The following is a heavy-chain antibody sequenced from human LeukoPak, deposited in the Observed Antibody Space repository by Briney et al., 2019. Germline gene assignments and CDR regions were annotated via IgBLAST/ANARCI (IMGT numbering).Heavy chain of an antibody. J-gene: IGHJ6*04. CDR2: IWYDGSEK. Sequence: GRSLRLSCAASGFTFSSYGMHWVRQAPGKGLGWVAVIWYDGSEKYYADSVRGRFTISRDNSKNTLHLQMNSPRAEDTAVYYCARWAAAMDVWGKGTTVTVSS. D-gene: IGHD2-2*01. CDR3: ARWAAAMDV. CDR1: GFTFSSYG. V-gene: IGHV3-33*01.